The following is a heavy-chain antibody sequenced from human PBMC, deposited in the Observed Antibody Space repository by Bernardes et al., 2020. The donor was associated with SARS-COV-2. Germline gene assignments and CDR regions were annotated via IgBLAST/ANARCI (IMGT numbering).Heavy chain of an antibody. CDR1: GFSFRHHG. CDR3: TTEESTSFRGVILNEK. V-gene: IGHV3-15*01. J-gene: IGHJ4*02. CDR2: IKSKSNGGETT. D-gene: IGHD3-16*02. Sequence: GSLRLSCVGSGFSFRHHGMHWVRQAPGKGLEWVGHIKSKSNGGETTDYAAPVKGRFTISRDDSKNTLYLQMNSLKSDDIGVYYCTTEESTSFRGVILNEKWGQGTLVTVSS.